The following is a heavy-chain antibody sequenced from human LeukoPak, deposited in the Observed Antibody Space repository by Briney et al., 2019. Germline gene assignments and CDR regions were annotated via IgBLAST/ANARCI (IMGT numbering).Heavy chain of an antibody. Sequence: PSETLSLTCAVYGGSFSGYYWSWIRQPPGKGLEWIGEINHSGSTNYNPSLKSRVTISVDTSKNQFSLKVSSVTAADTAVYHCARAHGSPSVRLFDYWGQGTLVTVSS. D-gene: IGHD3-10*01. CDR2: INHSGST. CDR3: ARAHGSPSVRLFDY. CDR1: GGSFSGYY. J-gene: IGHJ4*02. V-gene: IGHV4-34*01.